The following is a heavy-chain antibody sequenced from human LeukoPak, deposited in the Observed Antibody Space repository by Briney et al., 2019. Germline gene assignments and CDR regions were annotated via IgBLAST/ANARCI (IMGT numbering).Heavy chain of an antibody. D-gene: IGHD3-22*01. J-gene: IGHJ4*02. CDR1: GGSISSGGYY. V-gene: IGHV4-31*03. Sequence: SQTLSLTCTVSGGSISSGGYYWSWIRQHPGKGLEWIGYIYYGGSTYYNPSLKSRVTISVDTSKNQFSLKLSSVTAADTAVYYCARGEGYYDSSGPPHWWGQGTLVTVSS. CDR3: ARGEGYYDSSGPPHW. CDR2: IYYGGST.